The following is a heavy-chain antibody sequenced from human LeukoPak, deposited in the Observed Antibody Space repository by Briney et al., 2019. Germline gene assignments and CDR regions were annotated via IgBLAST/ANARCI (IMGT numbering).Heavy chain of an antibody. J-gene: IGHJ4*02. Sequence: GGSLRLSCAASGFTFSDYYMSWIRQAPGKGLEWVSYISSSSSYTNNADSVKGRFTISRDNAKNSLYLQMNSLRAEDTAVYYCARGNGVGATHDYWGQGTLVTVSS. CDR3: ARGNGVGATHDY. CDR2: ISSSSSYT. D-gene: IGHD1-26*01. CDR1: GFTFSDYY. V-gene: IGHV3-11*05.